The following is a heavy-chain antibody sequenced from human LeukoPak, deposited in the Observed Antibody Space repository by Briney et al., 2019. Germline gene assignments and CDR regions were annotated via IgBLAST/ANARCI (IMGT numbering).Heavy chain of an antibody. D-gene: IGHD3-10*01. CDR1: GGSISSYY. CDR2: IYYSGST. V-gene: IGHV4-59*12. J-gene: IGHJ4*02. Sequence: PSETLSLTCTVSGGSISSYYWSWIRQPPGKGLEWIGYIYYSGSTNYNPSLKSRVTISVDTSKNQFSLKLSSVTAADTAVYYCARGQSKPHGYGSGEIDYWGQGTLVTVSS. CDR3: ARGQSKPHGYGSGEIDY.